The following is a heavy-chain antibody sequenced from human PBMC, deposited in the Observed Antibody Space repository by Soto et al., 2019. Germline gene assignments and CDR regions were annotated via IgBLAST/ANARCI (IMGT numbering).Heavy chain of an antibody. CDR3: ARDRSGYDYYYYYYMDV. CDR2: INHSGST. J-gene: IGHJ6*03. D-gene: IGHD5-12*01. CDR1: GGSFSGYY. V-gene: IGHV4-34*01. Sequence: SETLSLTCAVYGGSFSGYYWSWIRQPPGKGLEWIGEINHSGSTNYNPSLKSRVTISVDTSKNQFSLKLSSVTAADTAVYYCARDRSGYDYYYYYYMDVWGKGTTVTVSS.